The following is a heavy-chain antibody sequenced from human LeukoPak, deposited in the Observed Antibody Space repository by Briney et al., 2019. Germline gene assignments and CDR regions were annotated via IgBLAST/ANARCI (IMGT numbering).Heavy chain of an antibody. D-gene: IGHD5-24*01. Sequence: KTGGSLRLSCAASGFTFSSYSMNWVRQAPGKGLEWVSPISSSSSYIYYADSVKGRFTISRDNAKNSLYLQMNSLRAEDTAVYYCARDILDGYTPQDAFDIWGQGTMVTVSS. CDR1: GFTFSSYS. J-gene: IGHJ3*02. CDR3: ARDILDGYTPQDAFDI. CDR2: ISSSSSYI. V-gene: IGHV3-21*01.